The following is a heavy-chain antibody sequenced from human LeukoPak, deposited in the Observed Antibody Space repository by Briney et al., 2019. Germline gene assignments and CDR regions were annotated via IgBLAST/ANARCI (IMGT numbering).Heavy chain of an antibody. D-gene: IGHD6-19*01. Sequence: GGSLRLSCAASGFTFKNYAMYWVRQAPGKGLEWVSAIIESGESTYYTDSVKGRFTISRDNSKNTLYLQMNSLRAEDTAFYYCAKDPLPVAANWWGQGTLVTVSS. J-gene: IGHJ4*02. CDR3: AKDPLPVAANW. CDR2: IIESGEST. CDR1: GFTFKNYA. V-gene: IGHV3-23*01.